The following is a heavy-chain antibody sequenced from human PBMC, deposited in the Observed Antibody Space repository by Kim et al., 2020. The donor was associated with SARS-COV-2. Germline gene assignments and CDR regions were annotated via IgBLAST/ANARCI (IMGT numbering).Heavy chain of an antibody. V-gene: IGHV3-9*01. CDR1: GFTFDDYA. D-gene: IGHD2-15*01. CDR2: ISWNSGSI. J-gene: IGHJ6*02. Sequence: GGSLRLSCAASGFTFDDYAMHWVRQAPGKGLEWVSGISWNSGSIGYADSVKGRFTISRDNAKNSLYLQMNSLRAEDTALYYCARIGKRSHPYYYYGMDVWGQGTTVTVSS. CDR3: ARIGKRSHPYYYYGMDV.